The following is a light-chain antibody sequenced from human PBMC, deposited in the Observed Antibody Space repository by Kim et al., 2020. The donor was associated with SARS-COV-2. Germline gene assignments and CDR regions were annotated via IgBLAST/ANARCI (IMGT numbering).Light chain of an antibody. CDR1: SSDVGAYNY. J-gene: IGLJ1*01. CDR3: SSYTGSSTLLYV. V-gene: IGLV2-14*03. Sequence: SITISCIGTSSDVGAYNYVSWHQQHPGKAPKLMIYDVNNRPSGVSNRFSGSKSGNTASLTISGLQAEDEADYYCSSYTGSSTLLYVFGTGTKVTVL. CDR2: DVN.